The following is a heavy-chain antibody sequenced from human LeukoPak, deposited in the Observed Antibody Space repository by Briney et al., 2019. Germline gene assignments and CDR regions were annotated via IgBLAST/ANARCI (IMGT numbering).Heavy chain of an antibody. D-gene: IGHD3-16*02. Sequence: PGGSLRLSCVASGFTFSSYWMTWVRQAPGKGLEWVSSITSSSSYIYYADSVKGRFTISRDNAKSSLYLQMNSLRAEDTALYYCARHRTASDYWGQGTLVTVSS. CDR1: GFTFSSYW. CDR3: ARHRTASDY. J-gene: IGHJ4*02. V-gene: IGHV3-21*01. CDR2: ITSSSSYI.